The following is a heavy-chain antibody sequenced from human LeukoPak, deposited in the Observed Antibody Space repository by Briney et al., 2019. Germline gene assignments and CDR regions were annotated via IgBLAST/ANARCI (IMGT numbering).Heavy chain of an antibody. CDR2: IYYTGST. V-gene: IGHV4-39*01. J-gene: IGHJ4*02. D-gene: IGHD3-22*01. CDR3: ARHFGVGITMIGY. CDR1: GGSISRSSYY. Sequence: SETLSLTCAVSGGSISRSSYYWGWIRQPPGKGLEWIGSIYYTGSTYYNPSLKSRVTISVDTSKNQFSLKLSSVTAADTAVYYCARHFGVGITMIGYWGQGTLVTVSS.